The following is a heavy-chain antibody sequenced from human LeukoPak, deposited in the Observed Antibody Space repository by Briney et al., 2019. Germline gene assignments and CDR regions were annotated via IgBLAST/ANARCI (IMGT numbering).Heavy chain of an antibody. CDR1: GGSLRGYY. V-gene: IGHV4-34*01. CDR3: ARARRATAGYDS. Sequence: SERLSLTCAVQGGSLRGYYWTWIRQPPGKGLEWIGEITHNGDSDYNPSLRTRVTVSGDTSTNQFFLDMSSVTAADTAIYYCARARRATAGYDSWGQGVLTTVSS. J-gene: IGHJ4*02. D-gene: IGHD6-13*01. CDR2: ITHNGDS.